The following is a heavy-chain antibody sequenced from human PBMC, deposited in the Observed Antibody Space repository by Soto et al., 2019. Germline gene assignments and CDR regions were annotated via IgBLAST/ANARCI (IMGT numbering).Heavy chain of an antibody. CDR2: ISAYNGNT. CDR3: AREKGVVRDIFYYYYGMDV. CDR1: GYTFTSYG. D-gene: IGHD2-2*01. V-gene: IGHV1-18*04. Sequence: ASVKVSCKASGYTFTSYGISWVRQAPGQGLEWMGWISAYNGNTNYAQKLQGRVTMTTDTSTSTAYMELRSLRSDDTAVYYCAREKGVVRDIFYYYYGMDVWGQGTTVTVSS. J-gene: IGHJ6*02.